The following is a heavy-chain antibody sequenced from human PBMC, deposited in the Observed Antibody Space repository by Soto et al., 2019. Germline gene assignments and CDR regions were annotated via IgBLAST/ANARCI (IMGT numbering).Heavy chain of an antibody. CDR2: LIPIFGAA. CDR3: ARGRSSPNFDP. CDR1: GGTFTNYV. D-gene: IGHD6-6*01. V-gene: IGHV1-69*01. Sequence: QVQLVQSGAEVRKPGSSVKVSCKISGGTFTNYVISWLRQAPGQGLEWMGGLIPIFGAANLAQKFQGRVTINADESTSTVNMALSSLTAEDTAVYYCARGRSSPNFDPWGQGTLVTVSS. J-gene: IGHJ5*02.